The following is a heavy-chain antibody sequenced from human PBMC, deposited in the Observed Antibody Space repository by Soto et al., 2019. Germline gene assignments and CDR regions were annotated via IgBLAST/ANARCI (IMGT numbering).Heavy chain of an antibody. CDR3: ARADYGDYYYYYGMDV. CDR1: GGSISSYY. Sequence: SETLSLTCTVSGGSISSYYWSWIRQPPGKGLEWIGYIYYSGSTNYNPSLKSRVTISVDASKNQFSLKLSSVTAADTAVYYCARADYGDYYYYYGMDVWGQGTTVTVSS. V-gene: IGHV4-59*01. CDR2: IYYSGST. J-gene: IGHJ6*02. D-gene: IGHD4-17*01.